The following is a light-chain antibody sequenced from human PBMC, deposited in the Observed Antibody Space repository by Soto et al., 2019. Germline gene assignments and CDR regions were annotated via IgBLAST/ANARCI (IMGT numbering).Light chain of an antibody. CDR1: QSVSSN. CDR3: QQYNNWPQGT. J-gene: IGKJ2*02. V-gene: IGKV3-15*01. CDR2: GAS. Sequence: EIVMTQSPATLSVSPGERATLSCRASQSVSSNLAWYQQKPGQAPRLLIYGASTRATDIPARFSGSGSGTEFTLTISGLQSEDLAIYYCQQYNNWPQGTFGQGTKLEIK.